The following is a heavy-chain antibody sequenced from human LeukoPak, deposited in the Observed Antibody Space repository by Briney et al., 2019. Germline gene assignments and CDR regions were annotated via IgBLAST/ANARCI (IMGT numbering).Heavy chain of an antibody. CDR1: GGSISYYY. V-gene: IGHV4-59*08. D-gene: IGHD5-18*01. CDR3: ARSQYSYDFFDY. Sequence: SETLSLTCTVSGGSISYYYWTWIRQPPGKGLEWIGSIYYSGSTSYNPSLKSRVTISVDTSKNQFSLKLSSVTAADTAMYYCARSQYSYDFFDYWGQGTLVTVSS. J-gene: IGHJ4*02. CDR2: IYYSGST.